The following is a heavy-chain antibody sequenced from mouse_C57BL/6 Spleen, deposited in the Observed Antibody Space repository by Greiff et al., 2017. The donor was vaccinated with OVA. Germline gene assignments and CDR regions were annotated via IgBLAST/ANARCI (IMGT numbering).Heavy chain of an antibody. J-gene: IGHJ2*01. Sequence: QVTLKVSGPGLLQSSQSLSLTCSFSGFSLSTSGMGVSWIRQPSGKGLEWLAHIYWDDDKRYNPSLKSRLTISKDTSRNQVFLKITSVDTADTATNYCAGIRADYYGSSYDDFDYWGQGTTLTVSS. V-gene: IGHV8-12*01. CDR2: IYWDDDK. CDR3: AGIRADYYGSSYDDFDY. D-gene: IGHD1-1*01. CDR1: GFSLSTSGMG.